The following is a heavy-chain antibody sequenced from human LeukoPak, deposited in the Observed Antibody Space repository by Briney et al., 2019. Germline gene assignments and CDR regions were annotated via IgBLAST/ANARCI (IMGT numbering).Heavy chain of an antibody. CDR3: ARGNFYSGSGSSPLDY. J-gene: IGHJ4*02. V-gene: IGHV3-20*04. CDR1: GFTFDDYA. Sequence: PGGSLRLSCVASGFTFDDYAMSWVRHAPGKGLEWVSGINWNGGSTGYADSVKGRFTISRDNARNTLFLQMNSLGAEDSAVYYCARGNFYSGSGSSPLDYWGQGTLVTVSS. CDR2: INWNGGST. D-gene: IGHD3-10*01.